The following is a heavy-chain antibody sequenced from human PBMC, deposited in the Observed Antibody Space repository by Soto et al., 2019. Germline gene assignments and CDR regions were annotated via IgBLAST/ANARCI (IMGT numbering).Heavy chain of an antibody. J-gene: IGHJ6*02. V-gene: IGHV4-34*01. CDR3: ARAPKIVVVRYYYSGMDV. CDR1: GGSFSGYY. Sequence: SETLSLTCAVYGGSFSGYYWSWIRQPPGKGLEWIGEINHSGSTNYNPSLKSRVTISVDTSKNQFSLKLSSVTAADTAVYYCARAPKIVVVRYYYSGMDVWGQGTTVTVSS. CDR2: INHSGST. D-gene: IGHD3-22*01.